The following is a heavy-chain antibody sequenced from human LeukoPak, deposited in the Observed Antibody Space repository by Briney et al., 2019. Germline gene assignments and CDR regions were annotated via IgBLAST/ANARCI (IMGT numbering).Heavy chain of an antibody. CDR3: ARGNYDSSGYYFRY. D-gene: IGHD3-22*01. CDR1: GDSISSGNFY. J-gene: IGHJ4*02. V-gene: IGHV4-61*02. Sequence: SQTLSLTCTVTGDSISSGNFYWSWIRQPAGKGLEWMGRIYTSGSTNYNPSLKSRVTISVDTSKNQFSLKLSSVTAADTAVYYCARGNYDSSGYYFRYWGQGTLVTVSS. CDR2: IYTSGST.